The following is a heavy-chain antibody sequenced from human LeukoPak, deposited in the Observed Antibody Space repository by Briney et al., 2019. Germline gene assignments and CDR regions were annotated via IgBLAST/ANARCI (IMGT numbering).Heavy chain of an antibody. CDR1: GYTFTTYG. J-gene: IGHJ6*03. CDR3: ARNAWNYESGYYYYYMDV. Sequence: ASVKVPCKASGYTFTTYGFSWVRQAPGQGLEWMGWISAYNGNTNYAQKLQGRVTMTTDTSTSTAYMELRSLRSDDTAVYYCARNAWNYESGYYYYYMDVWGKGTTVTVSS. CDR2: ISAYNGNT. V-gene: IGHV1-18*01. D-gene: IGHD1-7*01.